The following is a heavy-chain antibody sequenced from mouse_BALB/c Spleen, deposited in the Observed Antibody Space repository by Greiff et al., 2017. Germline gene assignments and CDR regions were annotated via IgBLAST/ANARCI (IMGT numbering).Heavy chain of an antibody. V-gene: IGHV5-9-4*01. CDR2: ISSGGSYT. D-gene: IGHD2-1*01. CDR1: GFTFSSYA. CDR3: ARDRRGNCEAWFAY. J-gene: IGHJ3*01. Sequence: DVMLVESGGGLVKPGGSLKLSCAASGFTFSSYAMSWVRQSPEKRLEWVAEISSGGSYTYYPDTVTGRFTISRDNAKNTLYLEMSSLRSEDTAMYYCARDRRGNCEAWFAYRGQGNLVTVSA.